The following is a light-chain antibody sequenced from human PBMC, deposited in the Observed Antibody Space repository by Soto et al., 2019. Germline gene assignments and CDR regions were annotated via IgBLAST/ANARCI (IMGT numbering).Light chain of an antibody. J-gene: IGLJ3*02. CDR1: SSDVGGYNY. V-gene: IGLV2-14*01. Sequence: QSALTQPASVSGSPGQSITISCTGTSSDVGGYNYVSWYQQHPDKAPKLMIYDVSNRPSGVSNRFSGSKSGNTASLTISGLQAEDEADYYCGSYTGSYTLVFGGGTKLTVL. CDR3: GSYTGSYTLV. CDR2: DVS.